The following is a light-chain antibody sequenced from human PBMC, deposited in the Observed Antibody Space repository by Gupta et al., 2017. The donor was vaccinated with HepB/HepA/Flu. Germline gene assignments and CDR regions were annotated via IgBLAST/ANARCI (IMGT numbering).Light chain of an antibody. CDR3: QSYDSSLIVVV. J-gene: IGLJ2*01. CDR2: GNS. V-gene: IGLV1-40*01. CDR1: SSNIGAGYD. Sequence: QSVLTQPPSVSGAPGQRVTISCTGSSSNIGAGYDVHWYQQLPGTAPKPLIYGNSNRPSGVPDRFSGSKSGTSASLAITGLQAEDDADYYCQSYDSSLIVVVFGGGTKLTVL.